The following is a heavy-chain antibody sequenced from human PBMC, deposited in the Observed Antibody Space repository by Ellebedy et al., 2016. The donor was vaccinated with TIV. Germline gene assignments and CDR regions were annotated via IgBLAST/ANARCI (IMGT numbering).Heavy chain of an antibody. CDR2: ITNSGTSM. CDR3: ARVFKERFSSGLYYYMDV. J-gene: IGHJ6*03. D-gene: IGHD1-1*01. CDR1: GFTFSDYY. V-gene: IGHV3-11*04. Sequence: GESLKISXAASGFTFSDYYMTWIRQAPGTGLEYISYITNSGTSMNYADSVRGRFSISRDNAKNSLYLQMNSLRAEDTAVYYCARVFKERFSSGLYYYMDVWGKGTTVTVSS.